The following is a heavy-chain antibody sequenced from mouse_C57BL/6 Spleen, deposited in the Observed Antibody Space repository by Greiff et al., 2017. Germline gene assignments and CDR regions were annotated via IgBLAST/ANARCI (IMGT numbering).Heavy chain of an antibody. Sequence: EVQGVESGGGLVQPKGSLKLSCAASGFSFNTYAMNWVRQAPGKGLEWVARIRSKSNNYATYYADSVKDRFTISRDDSESMLYLQMNNLKTEDTAMYYCVRHGYRAMDYWGQGTSVTVSS. CDR3: VRHGYRAMDY. CDR2: IRSKSNNYAT. D-gene: IGHD2-14*01. CDR1: GFSFNTYA. J-gene: IGHJ4*01. V-gene: IGHV10-1*01.